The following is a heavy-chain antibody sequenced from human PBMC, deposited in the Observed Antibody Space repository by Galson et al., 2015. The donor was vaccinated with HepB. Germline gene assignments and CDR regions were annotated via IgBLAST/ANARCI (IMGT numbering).Heavy chain of an antibody. D-gene: IGHD2-21*01. V-gene: IGHV3-7*01. CDR2: VKYDGSAK. Sequence: SLRLSCAASEFTFSDYWMSWVRQAPGKGLEWVAQVKYDGSAKYYVDSAKGRFTISRDNAKNSLYLQMNSLRAEDTAVYYCARDVVPRGIHYVGIDVWGQGTTVTVS. CDR1: EFTFSDYW. CDR3: ARDVVPRGIHYVGIDV. J-gene: IGHJ6*02.